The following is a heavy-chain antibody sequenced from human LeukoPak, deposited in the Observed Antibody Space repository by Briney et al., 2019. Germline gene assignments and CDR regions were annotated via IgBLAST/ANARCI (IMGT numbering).Heavy chain of an antibody. Sequence: GASLQISCKGSGSIFTSYWIGWVRQLPGKGLEWMGIIYPGDSDTRYSPSFQGQVTISADKSISTAYLQWSSLKASDTAMYYCASGSSPTYFDYWGQGTLVTVSS. D-gene: IGHD6-13*01. V-gene: IGHV5-51*01. CDR2: IYPGDSDT. CDR1: GSIFTSYW. J-gene: IGHJ4*02. CDR3: ASGSSPTYFDY.